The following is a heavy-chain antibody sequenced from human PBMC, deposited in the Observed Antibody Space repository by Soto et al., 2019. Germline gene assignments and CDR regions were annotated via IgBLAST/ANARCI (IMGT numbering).Heavy chain of an antibody. Sequence: GGSLRLSCAASGFTFSSYWMHWVRQAPGKGLVWVSRINNDGRSTSYADSVKGRFTMSRDNAQNTLYLEMNSLRAEDTAVYYCARDVQLQSFDYWGQGTLVTVSS. CDR2: INNDGRST. CDR3: ARDVQLQSFDY. D-gene: IGHD2-15*01. J-gene: IGHJ4*02. CDR1: GFTFSSYW. V-gene: IGHV3-74*01.